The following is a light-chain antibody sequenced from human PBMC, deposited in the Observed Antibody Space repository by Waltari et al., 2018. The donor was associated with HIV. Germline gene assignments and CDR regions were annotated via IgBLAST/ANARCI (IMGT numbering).Light chain of an antibody. Sequence: QSALTQPASVSGSPGQSITISCTGTSSDVGGYNYVSWYQQHPGKAPKLMIYDVSKRPSGVSKRFSGSKSGNTASLTISGLQAEDEADYYCCSYAGSPYVFGTGTKVTVL. CDR1: SSDVGGYNY. V-gene: IGLV2-23*02. CDR3: CSYAGSPYV. J-gene: IGLJ1*01. CDR2: DVS.